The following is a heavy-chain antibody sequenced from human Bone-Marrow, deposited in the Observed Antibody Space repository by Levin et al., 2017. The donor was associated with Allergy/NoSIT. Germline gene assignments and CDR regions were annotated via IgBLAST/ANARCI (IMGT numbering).Heavy chain of an antibody. J-gene: IGHJ6*04. CDR2: ISSDGAYT. V-gene: IGHV3-74*01. D-gene: IGHD2-21*02. CDR3: TNDGYNLDV. CDR1: GFRISNYW. Sequence: PPGGSLRLSCVASGFRISNYWMHWVRQTPGKGLVWVSRISSDGAYTNYADFAKGRFTMSRDNADNTVHLQMNNLRSDDTAVYYCTNDGYNLDVWGEGTTVIVSS.